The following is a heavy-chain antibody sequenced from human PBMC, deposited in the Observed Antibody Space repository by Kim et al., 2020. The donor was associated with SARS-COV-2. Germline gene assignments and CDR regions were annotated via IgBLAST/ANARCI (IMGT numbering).Heavy chain of an antibody. D-gene: IGHD3-22*01. CDR2: ISWNSGSM. CDR3: VKVYGPHTNVYHSDSSGYSDY. CDR1: GFTFGDYA. V-gene: IGHV3-9*01. J-gene: IGHJ4*02. Sequence: GGSLRLSCAASGFTFGDYAMHWVRQVRGKGLEWVSGISWNSGSMGYANSVKGRFTISRDNAKNSLYLQMNSLRAEDTAVYYCVKVYGPHTNVYHSDSSGYSDYWGQGTLVTVSS.